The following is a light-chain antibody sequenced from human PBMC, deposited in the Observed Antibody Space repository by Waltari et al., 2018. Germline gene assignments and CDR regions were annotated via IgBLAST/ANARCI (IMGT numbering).Light chain of an antibody. J-gene: IGLJ3*02. Sequence: SHVLTQSPSVSVAPGKPATLTCWGTSRKSLHWYQQRPGQAPVLVVSDDSDRPSGIPERFSGSNSGNTATLTISRVEAGDEADYYCQVWDSSSDHWVFGGGTTLTVL. CDR1: SRKS. CDR2: DDS. V-gene: IGLV3-21*03. CDR3: QVWDSSSDHWV.